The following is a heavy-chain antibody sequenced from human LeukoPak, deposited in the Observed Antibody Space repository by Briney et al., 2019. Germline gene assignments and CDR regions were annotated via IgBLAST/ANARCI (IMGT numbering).Heavy chain of an antibody. Sequence: GGSLRLSCAASGFTFSSYGMRWVRPAPGKGLEWVAVISYVGSNKYYADSVKGRFTISRDNSKNTLYLQMNSLRAEDTAVYYCAKDQTADDYGDYIDYYYYGMDVWGQGTTVTVSS. CDR2: ISYVGSNK. CDR1: GFTFSSYG. D-gene: IGHD4-17*01. J-gene: IGHJ6*02. V-gene: IGHV3-30*18. CDR3: AKDQTADDYGDYIDYYYYGMDV.